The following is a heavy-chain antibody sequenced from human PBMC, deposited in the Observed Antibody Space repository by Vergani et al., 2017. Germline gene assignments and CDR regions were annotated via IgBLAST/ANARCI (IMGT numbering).Heavy chain of an antibody. V-gene: IGHV3-23*01. Sequence: EVPLLQSEGAVVQPGGSLRLSCVASGFTFSSHAMRWVRQGHGQGLAWVSSNKNTGDSTHYADSVKGQFTISRENSKNTLYLQMNSLRVEETAVYYCGRRSDNYNWGQGTLVTVSS. CDR2: NKNTGDST. D-gene: IGHD5-24*01. J-gene: IGHJ4*02. CDR3: GRRSDNYN. CDR1: GFTFSSHA.